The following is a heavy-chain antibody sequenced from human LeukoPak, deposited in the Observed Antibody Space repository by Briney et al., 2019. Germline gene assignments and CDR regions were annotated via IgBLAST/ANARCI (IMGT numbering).Heavy chain of an antibody. CDR3: ARREAAAGNFGY. Sequence: SETLSLTCTVSGGSISSGGYYWSWIRQHPGKGLEWIGYIYYSGSTYYNPSLKSRVTISVDTSKNQFSLKLSSVTAADTAVYYCARREAAAGNFGYWGQGTLVTVSS. CDR1: GGSISSGGYY. CDR2: IYYSGST. J-gene: IGHJ4*02. D-gene: IGHD6-13*01. V-gene: IGHV4-31*03.